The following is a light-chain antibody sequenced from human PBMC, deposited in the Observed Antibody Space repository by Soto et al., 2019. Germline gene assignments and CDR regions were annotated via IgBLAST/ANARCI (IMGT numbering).Light chain of an antibody. CDR3: AAWDDSLNGYV. Sequence: QSALTQPPSASGSPGQSVTFSCTGTSSDIGDYNYVSWYQQHPGKAPKLMIYEVTKRPSGVPDRFSGSKSGNTASLTVSGLQADDEADYYCAAWDDSLNGYVFGTGTKLTVL. J-gene: IGLJ1*01. CDR2: EVT. CDR1: SSDIGDYNY. V-gene: IGLV2-8*01.